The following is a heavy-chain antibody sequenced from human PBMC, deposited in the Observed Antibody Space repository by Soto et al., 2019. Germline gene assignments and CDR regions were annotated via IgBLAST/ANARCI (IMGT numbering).Heavy chain of an antibody. Sequence: RWAHQYPGQGLEWMGIINPSGGSTSYAQKFQGRVTMTRDTSTGTVYMELSSLRSEDTAVYYCAKLGSGSYKVLGYWLQGTLVTGTS. J-gene: IGHJ4*02. CDR3: AKLGSGSYKVLGY. CDR2: INPSGGST. D-gene: IGHD3-10*01. V-gene: IGHV1-46*03.